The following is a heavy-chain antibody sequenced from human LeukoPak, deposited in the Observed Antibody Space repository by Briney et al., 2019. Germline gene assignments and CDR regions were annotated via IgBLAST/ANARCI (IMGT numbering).Heavy chain of an antibody. CDR2: ISYDGSNK. D-gene: IGHD4-17*01. J-gene: IGHJ2*01. CDR1: GFTFSSYA. V-gene: IGHV3-30-3*01. Sequence: GGSLRLSCAASGFTFSSYAMHWVRQAPGKGLEWVAVISYDGSNKYYADSVKGRFTISRDNSKNTLYLQMNSLRAEDTAVYYCARDPVITVTVEGWYFDLWGRGTLVTVSS. CDR3: ARDPVITVTVEGWYFDL.